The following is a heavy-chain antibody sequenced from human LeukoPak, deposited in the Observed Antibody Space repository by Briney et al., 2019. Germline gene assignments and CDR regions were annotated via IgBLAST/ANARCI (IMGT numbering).Heavy chain of an antibody. CDR1: GYTFISYS. Sequence: GASVKVSCKASGYTFISYSLSWVRQAPGQGLEWMGWISGFRGNTNYAQKFRGRVTMTTDTSTTTAYMELRSLNSDDTAVYYCARDFFSYDGTENNYEDTFDIWGQGTMVTVSS. J-gene: IGHJ3*02. CDR3: ARDFFSYDGTENNYEDTFDI. D-gene: IGHD3-22*01. V-gene: IGHV1-18*01. CDR2: ISGFRGNT.